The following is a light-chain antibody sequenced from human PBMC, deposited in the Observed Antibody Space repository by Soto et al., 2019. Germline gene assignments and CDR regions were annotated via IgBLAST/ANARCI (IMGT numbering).Light chain of an antibody. Sequence: QSALTQPRSVSGSPGQSVTISCTGTSSDVGGYSYVSWYQQHPGKAPKLMIYDVSKRPSGVPDRFSGSKSGNTASLTISGLQDEDEADYYCCSYAGSYTVVFGGGTKVTVL. CDR1: SSDVGGYSY. J-gene: IGLJ2*01. V-gene: IGLV2-11*01. CDR3: CSYAGSYTVV. CDR2: DVS.